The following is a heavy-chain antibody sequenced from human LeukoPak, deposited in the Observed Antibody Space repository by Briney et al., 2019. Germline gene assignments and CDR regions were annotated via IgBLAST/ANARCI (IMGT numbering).Heavy chain of an antibody. Sequence: PSETLSLTCSVSSGSISSYYWSWIRQPAGKGLEWIGRIYTSGSTNYNPSLKSRVTMSVDTSKNQFSLKLSSVTAADTAVYYCARGGPVGYSYGYFDYWGQGTLVTVSS. CDR2: IYTSGST. CDR1: SGSISSYY. CDR3: ARGGPVGYSYGYFDY. J-gene: IGHJ4*02. V-gene: IGHV4-4*07. D-gene: IGHD5-18*01.